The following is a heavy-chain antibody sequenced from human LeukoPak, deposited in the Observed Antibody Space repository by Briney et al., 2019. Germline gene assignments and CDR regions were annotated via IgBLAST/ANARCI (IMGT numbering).Heavy chain of an antibody. V-gene: IGHV4-59*01. CDR1: GGSISSYY. CDR3: ARVGYYYDASGIYYFDY. D-gene: IGHD3-22*01. CDR2: IYYSGST. J-gene: IGHJ4*02. Sequence: SETLSLTCTVSGGSISSYYWTWIRQPPGKGLEWIGYIYYSGSTNYNPSLKSRVTISVDTSQNQFSLQLSPVTAADTAVYYCARVGYYYDASGIYYFDYWGQGTLVTVSS.